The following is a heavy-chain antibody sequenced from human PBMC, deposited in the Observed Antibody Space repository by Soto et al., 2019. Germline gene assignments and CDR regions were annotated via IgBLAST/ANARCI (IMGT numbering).Heavy chain of an antibody. CDR1: GFTVSSKY. CDR3: ARDDVLFDGGCCYGVPLVV. CDR2: IQSGGPT. D-gene: IGHD2-15*01. J-gene: IGHJ6*01. V-gene: IGHV3-66*01. Sequence: GGSLRLSCAASGFTVSSKYMSWVRQAPGKGLEWVSLIQSGGPTYYADPVKGRFTISRDTSENTVHLQMDSLRAEDTAVYYCARDDVLFDGGCCYGVPLVVWGKGTTVTISS.